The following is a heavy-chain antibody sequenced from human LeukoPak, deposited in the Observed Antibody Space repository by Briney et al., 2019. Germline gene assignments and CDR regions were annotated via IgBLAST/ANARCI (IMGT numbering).Heavy chain of an antibody. Sequence: SETLSLTCAVYGGSFSGYYWSWIRQPPGKGLEWIGEINHSGSTNYNPSLKSRVTISVDTSKNQLSLKLSSVTAADTAVYYCAREFHCSGGSCSHDAFDIWGQGTMVTVSS. CDR1: GGSFSGYY. D-gene: IGHD2-15*01. J-gene: IGHJ3*02. CDR2: INHSGST. CDR3: AREFHCSGGSCSHDAFDI. V-gene: IGHV4-34*01.